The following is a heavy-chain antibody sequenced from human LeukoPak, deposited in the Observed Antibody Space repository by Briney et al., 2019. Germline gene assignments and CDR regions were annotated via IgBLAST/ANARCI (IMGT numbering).Heavy chain of an antibody. CDR2: IYYSGST. J-gene: IGHJ5*02. CDR1: GGSLSSYY. CDR3: AREGYCSSSSCNNWLDP. Sequence: SETLSLTCTASGGSLSSYYWSWIRQPPGKGLGWIGYIYYSGSTNYNPSLKSRVTMSVDTSKNQFSLKLTSVTAADTAVYYCAREGYCSSSSCNNWLDPWGQGTLVTVSS. V-gene: IGHV4-59*01. D-gene: IGHD2-2*01.